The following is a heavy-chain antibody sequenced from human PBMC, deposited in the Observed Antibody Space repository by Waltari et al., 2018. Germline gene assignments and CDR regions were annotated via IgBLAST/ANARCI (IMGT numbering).Heavy chain of an antibody. CDR1: GGTFSSYA. J-gene: IGHJ4*02. D-gene: IGHD3-10*01. Sequence: QVQLVQSGAEVKKPGSSVKVSCKASGGTFSSYAISWVRLAPGHGVGGRGGIIPIFGTANYAQKFQGRVTITTDDSTSTAYMELSSLRSEDTAVYYFASAGTRFGLGYFDYWGQGTLVTVSS. V-gene: IGHV1-69*05. CDR3: ASAGTRFGLGYFDY. CDR2: IIPIFGTA.